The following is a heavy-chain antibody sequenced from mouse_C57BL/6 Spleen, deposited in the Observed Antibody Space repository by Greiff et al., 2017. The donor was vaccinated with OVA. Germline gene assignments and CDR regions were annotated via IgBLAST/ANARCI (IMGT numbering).Heavy chain of an antibody. Sequence: VQLQQPGAELVKPGASVKLSCKASGYTFTSYWMQWVKQRPGQGLERIGEIDPSDSYTNYNQKFKGKATLTVDTSSSTAYMQLSSLTSEDSAVYYCARSGQLRLSFAYWGQGTLVTVSA. CDR3: ARSGQLRLSFAY. D-gene: IGHD3-2*02. CDR1: GYTFTSYW. V-gene: IGHV1-50*01. J-gene: IGHJ3*01. CDR2: IDPSDSYT.